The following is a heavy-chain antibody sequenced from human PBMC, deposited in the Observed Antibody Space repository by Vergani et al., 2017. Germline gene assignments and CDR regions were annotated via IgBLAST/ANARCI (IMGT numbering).Heavy chain of an antibody. J-gene: IGHJ4*02. CDR1: GFTVSSNY. Sequence: EVQLVESGGGLIQPGGSLRLSCAASGFTVSSNYMSWVRQAPGKGLEWVSVIYSGGSTYYADSVKGRFTISRDNSKNTLYLQMNSLRAEDTAVYYCAKARIAVAGTGDYWGQGTLVTVSS. CDR3: AKARIAVAGTGDY. CDR2: IYSGGST. D-gene: IGHD6-19*01. V-gene: IGHV3-66*03.